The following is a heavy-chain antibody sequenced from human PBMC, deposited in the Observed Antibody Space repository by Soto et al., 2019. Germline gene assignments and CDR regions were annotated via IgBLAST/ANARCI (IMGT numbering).Heavy chain of an antibody. J-gene: IGHJ2*01. CDR2: INGGNGDT. CDR1: GYTFTSYA. Sequence: ASVKVSCKASGYTFTSYAMHWVRQAPGQRLEWMGWINGGNGDTESSQNFQGRVTITGDTSARTAYMELSDLRSEDTAVYYCARFPSAAGSVNWYFDLWGRGTQVTV. V-gene: IGHV1-3*01. D-gene: IGHD6-13*01. CDR3: ARFPSAAGSVNWYFDL.